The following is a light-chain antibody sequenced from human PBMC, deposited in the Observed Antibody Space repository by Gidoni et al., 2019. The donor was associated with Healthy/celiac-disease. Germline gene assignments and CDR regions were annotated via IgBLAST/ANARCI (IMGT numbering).Light chain of an antibody. CDR1: QSLLHSNGYNY. J-gene: IGKJ2*01. CDR3: MQALQTPPYT. CDR2: LGS. V-gene: IGKV2-28*01. Sequence: DIVMTQSPLSLPVTPGEPASISCRSSQSLLHSNGYNYLDWYLQKPGQSPQLLICLGSNRASGVPDRFSGSGSGTDFTLKISRVEAEDVGVYYCMQALQTPPYTFXXXTKLEIK.